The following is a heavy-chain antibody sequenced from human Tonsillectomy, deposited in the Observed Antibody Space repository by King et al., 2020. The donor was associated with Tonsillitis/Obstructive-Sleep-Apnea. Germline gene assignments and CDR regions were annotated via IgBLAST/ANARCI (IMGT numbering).Heavy chain of an antibody. D-gene: IGHD3-22*01. CDR3: AKGSVYYGYYYYYMDV. Sequence: VQLVESGGGLVQPGGSLRLSCAASGFSFHSHAMSWVRQAPGKGLEWVSGISGGGDRTYYADSVKGRFTISKDNSKNTMWLQMNSLRAEDTAVYYCAKGSVYYGYYYYYMDVWGKGTTVTVSS. V-gene: IGHV3-23*04. J-gene: IGHJ6*03. CDR1: GFSFHSHA. CDR2: ISGGGDRT.